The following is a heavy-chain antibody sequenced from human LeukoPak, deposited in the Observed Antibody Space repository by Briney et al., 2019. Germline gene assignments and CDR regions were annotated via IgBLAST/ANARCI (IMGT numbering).Heavy chain of an antibody. Sequence: SQTLSLTCTVSGGSISSGSYYWSWIRQPAGKGLEWIGRIYTSGSTNYNPSLKSRVTMSVDTSKNQLSLKLSSVTAADTAVYYCARSRELADFDYWGQGTLVTVSS. V-gene: IGHV4-61*02. CDR1: GGSISSGSYY. J-gene: IGHJ4*02. CDR3: ARSRELADFDY. D-gene: IGHD1-26*01. CDR2: IYTSGST.